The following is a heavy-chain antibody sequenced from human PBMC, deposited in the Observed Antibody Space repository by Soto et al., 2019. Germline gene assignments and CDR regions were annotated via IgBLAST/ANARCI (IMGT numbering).Heavy chain of an antibody. V-gene: IGHV1-69*02. CDR1: GGTFSSYT. D-gene: IGHD2-15*01. CDR2: IIPILGIA. J-gene: IGHJ6*03. CDR3: ARGTEGGYCSGGSCYSRAGYYYYYMDV. Sequence: GASVKVSCKASGGTFSSYTISWVRQAPGQGLEWMGRIIPILGIANYAQKFQGRVTITADKSTSTAYMELSSLRSEDTAVYYCARGTEGGYCSGGSCYSRAGYYYYYMDVWGKGTTVTVSS.